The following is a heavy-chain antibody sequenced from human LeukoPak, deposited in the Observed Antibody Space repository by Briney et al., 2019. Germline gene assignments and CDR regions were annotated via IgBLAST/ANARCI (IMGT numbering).Heavy chain of an antibody. V-gene: IGHV3-23*01. J-gene: IGHJ4*02. D-gene: IGHD1-1*01. CDR1: GFTFSSYA. CDR3: ATRGTTATKYFEH. CDR2: ITSGGST. Sequence: GGSLRLSCAASGFTFSSYAMSWVRQAPGKGLEWVSTITSGGSTYYADSVKGRFTISRDNSKNMLHLQMKSLRAEDTAVYYCATRGTTATKYFEHWGQGTLVTVSS.